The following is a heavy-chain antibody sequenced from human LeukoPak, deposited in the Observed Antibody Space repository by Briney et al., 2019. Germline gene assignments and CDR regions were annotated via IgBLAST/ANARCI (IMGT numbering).Heavy chain of an antibody. CDR2: ISYDGSNK. Sequence: GGSLRLSCAASGFTFSNYGMHWVRQAPGKGLEWVAVISYDGSNKYYADSVKGRFTISRDNSKNTLYLQMNSLRAEDMAVYYCAKGSSSSGWYGVDDYWGQGTLVTVSS. CDR1: GFTFSNYG. D-gene: IGHD6-19*01. J-gene: IGHJ4*02. CDR3: AKGSSSSGWYGVDDY. V-gene: IGHV3-30*18.